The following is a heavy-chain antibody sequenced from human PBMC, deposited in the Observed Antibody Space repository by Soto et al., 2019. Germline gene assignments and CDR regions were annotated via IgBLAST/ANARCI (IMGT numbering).Heavy chain of an antibody. V-gene: IGHV3-21*01. Sequence: EVQLVESGGGLVKPGGSLRLSCAASGFTFSSYSMNWVRQAPGKGLEWVSSISSSSSYIYYADSVKGRFTISRDNAKNSLYLQMNSLRAEDTAVYYCARDLIIGIAAAGPSNWFDPWGQGTLVTVSS. CDR2: ISSSSSYI. CDR1: GFTFSSYS. CDR3: ARDLIIGIAAAGPSNWFDP. J-gene: IGHJ5*02. D-gene: IGHD6-13*01.